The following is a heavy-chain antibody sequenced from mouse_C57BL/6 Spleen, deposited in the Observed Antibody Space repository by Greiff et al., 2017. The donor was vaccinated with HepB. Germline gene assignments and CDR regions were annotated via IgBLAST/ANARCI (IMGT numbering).Heavy chain of an antibody. CDR2: INPGSGGT. CDR1: GYAFTNYL. Sequence: QVQLQPSGAELVRPGTSVQVSCTASGYAFTNYLIEWVKQRPGQGLEWIGVINPGSGGTNYNEQFQGKATLTADTSSSTAYMQLSSLTSEDSAVYCCARVYYGNYGGAMDYWGQGTSVTVSS. CDR3: ARVYYGNYGGAMDY. V-gene: IGHV1-54*01. D-gene: IGHD2-1*01. J-gene: IGHJ4*01.